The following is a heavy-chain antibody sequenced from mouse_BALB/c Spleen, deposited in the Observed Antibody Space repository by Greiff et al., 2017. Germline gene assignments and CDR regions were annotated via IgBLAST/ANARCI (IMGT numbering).Heavy chain of an antibody. J-gene: IGHJ4*01. Sequence: QVQLQQSGAELVKPGASVKLSCKASGYTFTSYWMHWVKQRPGQGLEWIGEINPSNGRTNYNEKFKSKATLTVDKSSSTAYMQLSSLTSEDSAVYYCARGMGYDLYAMDYWGQGTSVTVSS. V-gene: IGHV1S81*02. CDR2: INPSNGRT. D-gene: IGHD2-2*01. CDR1: GYTFTSYW. CDR3: ARGMGYDLYAMDY.